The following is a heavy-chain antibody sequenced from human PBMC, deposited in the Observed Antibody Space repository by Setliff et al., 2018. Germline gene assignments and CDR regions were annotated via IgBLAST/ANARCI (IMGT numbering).Heavy chain of an antibody. V-gene: IGHV4-61*09. CDR2: IFSRGSM. CDR1: GTSISTGPYY. CDR3: ARCDSSGNNYPVLDY. Sequence: SETLSLTCTVSGTSISTGPYYWTWIRQSAERGLEWIGQIFSRGSMNYRPSLSSRVTISADSSKNQFSLQLVSVTASDTAVYYCARCDSSGNNYPVLDYWGQGILVTVSS. J-gene: IGHJ4*02. D-gene: IGHD1-26*01.